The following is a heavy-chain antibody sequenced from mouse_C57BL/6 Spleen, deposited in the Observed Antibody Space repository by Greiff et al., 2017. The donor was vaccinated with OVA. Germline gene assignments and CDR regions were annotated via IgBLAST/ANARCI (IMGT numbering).Heavy chain of an antibody. CDR1: GYTFTSYG. D-gene: IGHD4-1*02. CDR3: ARSDPTGTYYAMDY. Sequence: QVQLKESGAELARPGASVKLSCKASGYTFTSYGISWVKQRTGQGLEWIGEIYPRSGNTYYNEKFKGKATLTADKSSSTAYMELRSLTSEDSAVYFCARSDPTGTYYAMDYWGQGTSVTVSS. J-gene: IGHJ4*01. CDR2: IYPRSGNT. V-gene: IGHV1-81*01.